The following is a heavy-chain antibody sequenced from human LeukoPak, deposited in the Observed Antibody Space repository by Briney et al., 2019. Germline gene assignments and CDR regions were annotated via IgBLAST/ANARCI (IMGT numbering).Heavy chain of an antibody. V-gene: IGHV4-59*01. CDR3: AREKTSGSYAP. Sequence: SETLSLTCTVSGGSISPYYWGWIRQPPGKALEWIEYIYYSGSTNYNPSLRSRVSFSVDTSKNQFSLKLSSVTAADTAVYYCAREKTSGSYAPWGQGTLVTVSS. J-gene: IGHJ4*02. CDR2: IYYSGST. CDR1: GGSISPYY. D-gene: IGHD3-10*01.